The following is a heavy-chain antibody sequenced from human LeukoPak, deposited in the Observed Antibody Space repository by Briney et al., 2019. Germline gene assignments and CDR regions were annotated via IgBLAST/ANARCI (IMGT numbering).Heavy chain of an antibody. CDR3: AKDLERHIVVVTASAVDY. V-gene: IGHV3-30*18. CDR1: GFTFSSYG. J-gene: IGHJ4*02. CDR2: ISYDGSNK. Sequence: PGGSLRLSCAASGFTFSSYGMHWVPQAPGKGLEWVAVISYDGSNKYYADSVKGRFTISRDNSKNTLYLQMNSLRAEDTAVYYCAKDLERHIVVVTASAVDYWGQGTLVTVSS. D-gene: IGHD2-21*02.